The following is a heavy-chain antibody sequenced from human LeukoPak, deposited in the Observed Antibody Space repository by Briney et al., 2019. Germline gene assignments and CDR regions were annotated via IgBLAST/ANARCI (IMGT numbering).Heavy chain of an antibody. J-gene: IGHJ6*02. CDR1: GIPFSPYW. CDR2: IKQDGREK. D-gene: IGHD2-15*01. CDR3: ARFGVAYGVDV. V-gene: IGHV3-7*04. Sequence: PGGSQTLLCAPSGIPFSPYWVSWARHSRGGGREWVTNIKQDGREKDHRHCVKGRFTISRDNAKNSLYLQVNSLRAEDTTVYYCARFGVAYGVDVWGQGTMVTVSS.